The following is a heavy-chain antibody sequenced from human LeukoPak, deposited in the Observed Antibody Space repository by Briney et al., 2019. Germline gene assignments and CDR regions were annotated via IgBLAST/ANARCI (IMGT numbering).Heavy chain of an antibody. J-gene: IGHJ2*01. CDR2: ISGGGGGT. V-gene: IGHV3-23*01. CDR1: GFTFSTYA. Sequence: GGSLRLSCAASGFTFSTYAMNWVRQAPGKGLEWVSSISGGGGGTYYADSVKGRFTISRDNSENTLHLQMNSLRAGDTAVYYCAKGRTYWYFDLWGCGTLVTVSS. CDR3: AKGRTYWYFDL.